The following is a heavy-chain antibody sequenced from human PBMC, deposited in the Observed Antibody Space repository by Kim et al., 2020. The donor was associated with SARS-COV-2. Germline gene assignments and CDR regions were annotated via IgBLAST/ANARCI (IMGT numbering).Heavy chain of an antibody. CDR1: GFTVSSNY. CDR2: IYSGFST. J-gene: IGHJ4*02. CDR3: ARQVVPLYYFDY. V-gene: IGHV3-53*01. D-gene: IGHD2-2*01. Sequence: GGSLRLSCAASGFTVSSNYMSWVRQAPGKGPEWVSVIYSGFSTYYADSVKGRFTISRHNSKNTLYLQMNSLRAEDTAVYYCARQVVPLYYFDYWGQGTLVTVSS.